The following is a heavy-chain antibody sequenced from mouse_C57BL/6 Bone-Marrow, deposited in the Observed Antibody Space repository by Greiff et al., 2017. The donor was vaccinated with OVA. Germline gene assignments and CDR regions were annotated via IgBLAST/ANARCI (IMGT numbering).Heavy chain of an antibody. Sequence: VQLQQSVAELVRPGASVKLSCTASGFDFKNTYMHWVKQRPEQGLEWIGRIDPANGSTKYAPKFKGKATITADTSSNTAYLQLSSLTSEDTAIYCCARGDYDMDYWGQGTSVTVSS. CDR3: ARGDYDMDY. CDR2: IDPANGST. J-gene: IGHJ4*01. CDR1: GFDFKNTY. V-gene: IGHV14-3*01.